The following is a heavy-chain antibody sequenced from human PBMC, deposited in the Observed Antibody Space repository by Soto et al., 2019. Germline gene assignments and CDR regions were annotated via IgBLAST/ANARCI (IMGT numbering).Heavy chain of an antibody. V-gene: IGHV4-4*02. Sequence: SETLSLTSPVPGLSIPSTNWCSSVRQPPGKGLEWIGEIYHSGSTNYNPSLKSRVTISVDKSKNQFSLKLSSVTAADTAVYYCAREPSRDPVYGMDVWGQGTTVT. CDR3: AREPSRDPVYGMDV. J-gene: IGHJ6*02. CDR2: IYHSGST. CDR1: GLSIPSTNW.